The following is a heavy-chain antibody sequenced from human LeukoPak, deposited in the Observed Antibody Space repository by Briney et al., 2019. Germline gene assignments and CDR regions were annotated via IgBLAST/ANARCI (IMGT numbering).Heavy chain of an antibody. D-gene: IGHD3-3*01. Sequence: GGSLRPSCTASGFRFSDYYMTWIRQAPGKGLEWISYISSGGSTTSYADFAQGRFTISRDNAENKLYLQMNSLRAEDTAVYYCARASGDFWSGYYGYWGQGTLVTVSS. V-gene: IGHV3-11*04. J-gene: IGHJ4*02. CDR1: GFRFSDYY. CDR3: ARASGDFWSGYYGY. CDR2: ISSGGSTT.